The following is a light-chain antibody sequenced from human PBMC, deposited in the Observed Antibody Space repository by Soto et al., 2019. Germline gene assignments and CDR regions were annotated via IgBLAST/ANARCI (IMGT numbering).Light chain of an antibody. CDR2: GVS. J-gene: IGKJ4*01. CDR1: QSVSSY. CDR3: QHRDNWPLT. V-gene: IGKV3-11*01. Sequence: EIVLTQSPATLSLSPGERATLSCRASQSVSSYLAWYQQKPGQAPRLLIYGVSNRATGIPARSSGSGSGTDFTLTISSLEPEDFAIYYCQHRDNWPLTFGGGTKVDI.